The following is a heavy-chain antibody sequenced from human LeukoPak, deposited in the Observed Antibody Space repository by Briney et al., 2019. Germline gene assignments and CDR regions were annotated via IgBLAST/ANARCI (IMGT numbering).Heavy chain of an antibody. CDR3: ARGIDSPYCTSTSCPEGIDL. D-gene: IGHD2-2*01. CDR2: IDTVGGIT. J-gene: IGHJ4*02. V-gene: IGHV3-64*02. Sequence: QAGGSLRLSCAASGFTFRSHPMHWVRQAPGKGLEYISAIDTVGGITHYAVSVKGRSTISRDNSKNTLSLQVGSLRPDDMAVYYCARGIDSPYCTSTSCPEGIDLWGQGTLVTVSS. CDR1: GFTFRSHP.